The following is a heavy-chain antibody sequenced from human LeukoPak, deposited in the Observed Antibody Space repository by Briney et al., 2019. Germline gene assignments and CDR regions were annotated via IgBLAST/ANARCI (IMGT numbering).Heavy chain of an antibody. V-gene: IGHV3-33*01. CDR2: IWFDGSNQ. J-gene: IGHJ4*02. D-gene: IGHD3-22*01. CDR3: TRGGLSTYDSSGYPIDF. CDR1: GFPFTTYG. Sequence: GGSLRLSCAASGFPFTTYGMHWVRQAPGKGLEWVAIIWFDGSNQYYADSVKGRFTISRDKSKNTVYLQMNSLRAEDTAVYYCTRGGLSTYDSSGYPIDFRGQGTLVTVSS.